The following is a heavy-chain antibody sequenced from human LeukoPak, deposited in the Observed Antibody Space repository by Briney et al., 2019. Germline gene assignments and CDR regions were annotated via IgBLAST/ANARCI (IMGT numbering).Heavy chain of an antibody. J-gene: IGHJ4*02. V-gene: IGHV3-7*05. D-gene: IGHD6-6*01. CDR1: GFTFSSYW. CDR3: ARDRRYSSSSWDY. Sequence: GGSLRLSCAASGFTFSSYWMSWVRQAPGKGLEWVANIKEDGSEKSYVDPVKGRFTISRDNAENSLYLQMNSLRAEDTAVYYCARDRRYSSSSWDYWGQGTLVTVSS. CDR2: IKEDGSEK.